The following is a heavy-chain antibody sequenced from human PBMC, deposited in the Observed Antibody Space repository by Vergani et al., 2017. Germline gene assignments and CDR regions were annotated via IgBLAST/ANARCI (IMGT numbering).Heavy chain of an antibody. J-gene: IGHJ6*02. CDR1: GFTFSSYA. V-gene: IGHV3-23*04. Sequence: EVQLVESGGVVVQPGGSLRLSCAASGFTFSSYAMSWVRQAPGKGLEWVSAISGSGGSTYYADSVKGRFTISRDNSKNTLYLQMNSLRAEDKAVYYCAKEYSSSSPYYYYYGMDVWGQGTTVTVSS. CDR3: AKEYSSSSPYYYYYGMDV. CDR2: ISGSGGST. D-gene: IGHD6-6*01.